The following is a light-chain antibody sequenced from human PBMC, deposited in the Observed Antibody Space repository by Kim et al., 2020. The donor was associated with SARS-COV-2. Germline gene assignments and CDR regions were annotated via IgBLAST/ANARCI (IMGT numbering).Light chain of an antibody. CDR1: QGISNA. J-gene: IGKJ1*01. CDR3: QKSSNAPWT. Sequence: AGERATITCWAGQGISNALAWYQPRPGHAPKLLIYAASAWHSGFPARFSGSGSGTDFTLTISSLQSEDVATYYCQKSSNAPWTFGQGTKVDIK. V-gene: IGKV1-27*01. CDR2: AAS.